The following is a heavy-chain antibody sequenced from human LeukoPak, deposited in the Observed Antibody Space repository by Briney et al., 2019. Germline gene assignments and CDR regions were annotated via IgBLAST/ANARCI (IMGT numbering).Heavy chain of an antibody. D-gene: IGHD3-3*01. J-gene: IGHJ5*02. CDR3: ARRQARDFWSGYPDSNWFDP. CDR1: GYSISSGYY. CDR2: IYHSGST. Sequence: PSETLSLTCAVSGYSISSGYYWGGIRQPPGKGLEWIGSIYHSGSTYYNPSLKSRVTISVDTSKNQFSLKLSSVTAADTAVYYCARRQARDFWSGYPDSNWFDPWGQGTLVTVSS. V-gene: IGHV4-38-2*01.